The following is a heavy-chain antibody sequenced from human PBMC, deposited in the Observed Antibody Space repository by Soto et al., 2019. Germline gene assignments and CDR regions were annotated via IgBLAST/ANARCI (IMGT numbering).Heavy chain of an antibody. V-gene: IGHV1-2*04. CDR2: INPNSGGT. D-gene: IGHD3-22*01. CDR3: ARAIYYDSSGYTTPAAFDI. Sequence: ASVKVSCKASGYTFTGYYMHWVRQAPGQGLEWMGWINPNSGGTNYAQKFQGWVTMTRDTSISTAYMELSRLRSDDTAVYYCARAIYYDSSGYTTPAAFDIWGQGTMVT. J-gene: IGHJ3*02. CDR1: GYTFTGYY.